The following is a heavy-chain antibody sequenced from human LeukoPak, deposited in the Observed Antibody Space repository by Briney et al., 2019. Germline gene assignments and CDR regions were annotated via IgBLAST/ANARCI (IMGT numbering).Heavy chain of an antibody. CDR1: GYTFTVTGYY. D-gene: IGHD1-7*01. J-gene: IGHJ3*02. V-gene: IGHV1-2*06. CDR3: ARVPHRGTIVELPGTILDAFDI. Sequence: GASVKVSCKVSGYTFTVTGYYIHWVRRAPGQGLEWMGRINPNSGGTNYAQRFQGRITMTRDTSISTAYMELSSLRSDDTALYYCARVPHRGTIVELPGTILDAFDIWSQGTMVTVSS. CDR2: INPNSGGT.